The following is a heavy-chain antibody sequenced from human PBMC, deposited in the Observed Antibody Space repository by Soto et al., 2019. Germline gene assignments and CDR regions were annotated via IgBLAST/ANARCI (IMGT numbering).Heavy chain of an antibody. V-gene: IGHV4-30-4*01. CDR2: IYYSGST. D-gene: IGHD6-6*01. Sequence: QVQLQESGPGLVKPSQTLSLTCTVSGGSISSGDYYWSWIRQPPGKGLEWIGYIYYSGSTYYNPSLKSRVTISVDTSKNQFSLKLSSVTVADTAVYYCARVQLVRSPAYYYYYGMDVWGQGTTVTVSS. CDR3: ARVQLVRSPAYYYYYGMDV. CDR1: GGSISSGDYY. J-gene: IGHJ6*02.